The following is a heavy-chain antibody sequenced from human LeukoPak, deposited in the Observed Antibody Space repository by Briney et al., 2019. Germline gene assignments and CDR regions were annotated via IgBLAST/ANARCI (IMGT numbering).Heavy chain of an antibody. Sequence: EASVKVSCKASGYTFTSYGISWVRQAPGQGLEWMGWISAYNGNTNYAQKLQGRVTMTTDTSTSTAYMELRSLRSDDTAVYYCARIHDVWGSLYYFDYWGQGTLVTVSS. V-gene: IGHV1-18*01. CDR3: ARIHDVWGSLYYFDY. D-gene: IGHD3-16*01. CDR1: GYTFTSYG. J-gene: IGHJ4*02. CDR2: ISAYNGNT.